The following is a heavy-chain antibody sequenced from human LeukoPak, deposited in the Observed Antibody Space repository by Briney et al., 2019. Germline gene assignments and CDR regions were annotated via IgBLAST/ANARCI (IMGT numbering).Heavy chain of an antibody. D-gene: IGHD3-9*01. J-gene: IGHJ3*02. V-gene: IGHV4-30-4*01. Sequence: PSETLSLTCTVSGGSISSGDYYWSWIRQPPGKGLEWIGYVYYSGSTYYNPSLKSRVTISVDTSKNQFSLRLSSVTAADTAMFFCARHNERYRPNDAFDIWGQGTTVTVSS. CDR2: VYYSGST. CDR1: GGSISSGDYY. CDR3: ARHNERYRPNDAFDI.